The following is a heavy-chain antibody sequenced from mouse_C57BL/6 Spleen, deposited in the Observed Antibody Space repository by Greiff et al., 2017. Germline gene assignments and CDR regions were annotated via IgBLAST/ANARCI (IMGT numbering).Heavy chain of an antibody. D-gene: IGHD2-1*01. Sequence: EVQLQESGPELVKPGASVKMSCKASGYTFTDYNMHWVKQSHGKSLEWIGYINPNNGGTSYNQKFKGKATLTVNKSSSTAYMELRSLTSEDSAVYYCARGGDYGNLDYWGQGTTLTVSS. J-gene: IGHJ2*01. V-gene: IGHV1-22*01. CDR1: GYTFTDYN. CDR2: INPNNGGT. CDR3: ARGGDYGNLDY.